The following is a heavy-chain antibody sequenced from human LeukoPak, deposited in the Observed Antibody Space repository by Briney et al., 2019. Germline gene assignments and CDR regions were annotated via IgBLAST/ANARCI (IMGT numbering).Heavy chain of an antibody. D-gene: IGHD6-19*01. Sequence: SGGSLRLSCAASGFTFSKYEMNWVRQAPGKGLEWISYISHRGSTKYYADSVKGRFTISRDNAKNSLYLQMNSLRAEDTAVYYCASTLSGRYGDFQHWGQGTLVTVSS. CDR2: ISHRGSTK. CDR1: GFTFSKYE. J-gene: IGHJ1*01. V-gene: IGHV3-48*03. CDR3: ASTLSGRYGDFQH.